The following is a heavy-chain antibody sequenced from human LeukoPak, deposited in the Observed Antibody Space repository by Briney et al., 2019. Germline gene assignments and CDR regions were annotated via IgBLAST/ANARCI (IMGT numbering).Heavy chain of an antibody. V-gene: IGHV3-9*01. J-gene: IGHJ4*02. CDR3: AKERLPSYGVEPFDY. Sequence: GGSLRLSCAASGFTFGDYAMHWVRQAPGKGLEWVSGISWNSDSIGYADSVKGRFTISRDNAKNSLYLQMNSLRAEDTAVYYCAKERLPSYGVEPFDYWGQGTLVTVSS. D-gene: IGHD4-17*01. CDR2: ISWNSDSI. CDR1: GFTFGDYA.